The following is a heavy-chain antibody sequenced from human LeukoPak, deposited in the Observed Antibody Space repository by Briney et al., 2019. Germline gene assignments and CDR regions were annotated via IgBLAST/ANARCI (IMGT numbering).Heavy chain of an antibody. CDR2: ISGSGGST. CDR3: AKGITGTTTAYYLDY. D-gene: IGHD1-7*01. Sequence: GGSLRLSCAASGFTFSSYAMSWVRQAPGKGLEWVSAISGSGGSTYYADSVKGRFTISRDNSKNTLYLQMNSLRAEDTAVYYCAKGITGTTTAYYLDYWGQGTLVTVSS. V-gene: IGHV3-23*01. CDR1: GFTFSSYA. J-gene: IGHJ4*02.